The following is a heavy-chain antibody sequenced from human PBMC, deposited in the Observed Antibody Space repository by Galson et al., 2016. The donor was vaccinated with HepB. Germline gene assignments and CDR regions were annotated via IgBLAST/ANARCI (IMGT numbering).Heavy chain of an antibody. J-gene: IGHJ6*02. CDR1: GFTFGDYA. V-gene: IGHV3-9*01. D-gene: IGHD4-11*01. CDR2: INWNSGSI. Sequence: SLRLSCAASGFTFGDYAMHWVRQAPGKGLEWVSGINWNSGSIDYADSVKGRFTISRDNAKNSLYLQMNSLRTEDTALYYCTKDTRPRMAPRSDSICGMDVWGQGTTATVSS. CDR3: TKDTRPRMAPRSDSICGMDV.